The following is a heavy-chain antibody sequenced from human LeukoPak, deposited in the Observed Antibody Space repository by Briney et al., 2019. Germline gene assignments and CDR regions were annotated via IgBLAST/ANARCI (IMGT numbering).Heavy chain of an antibody. Sequence: PGGSLRLPCEASGFSISAAWMTWVRQAPGKGLEWVATIKNDGSDKYYVDSVKGRFTLSRDNAKNLVYLQMNSLRVEDTAVYYCVNLGYSDGGQGALVTVSS. CDR1: GFSISAAW. CDR2: IKNDGSDK. CDR3: VNLGYSD. V-gene: IGHV3-7*01. D-gene: IGHD5-12*01. J-gene: IGHJ4*02.